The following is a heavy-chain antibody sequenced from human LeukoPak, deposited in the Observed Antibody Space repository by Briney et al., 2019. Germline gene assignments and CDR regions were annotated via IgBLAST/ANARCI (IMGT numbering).Heavy chain of an antibody. D-gene: IGHD4-17*01. J-gene: IGHJ4*02. Sequence: PGGSLRLSCAASGFTFSSYWIHWVRQAPGTGLEWVSRINSYGGITDYADSVKGRFTISRDNAKNMLYLQMNSLRVEDTAVYYCARDHGDYYHDDWGQGTLVTVSS. V-gene: IGHV3-74*01. CDR3: ARDHGDYYHDD. CDR2: INSYGGIT. CDR1: GFTFSSYW.